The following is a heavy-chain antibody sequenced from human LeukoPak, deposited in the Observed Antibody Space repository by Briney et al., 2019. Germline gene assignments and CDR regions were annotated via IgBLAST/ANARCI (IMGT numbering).Heavy chain of an antibody. D-gene: IGHD2-15*01. CDR3: ARGIVVVVAATRWLDP. J-gene: IGHJ5*02. CDR1: GGSFSGCY. V-gene: IGHV4-34*01. CDR2: INHSGST. Sequence: PSETLSLTCAVYGGSFSGCYWSWIRQPPGKGLEWIGEINHSGSTNYNPSLKSRVTISVDTSKNQFSLKLSSVTAADTAVYYCARGIVVVVAATRWLDPWGQGTLVTVSS.